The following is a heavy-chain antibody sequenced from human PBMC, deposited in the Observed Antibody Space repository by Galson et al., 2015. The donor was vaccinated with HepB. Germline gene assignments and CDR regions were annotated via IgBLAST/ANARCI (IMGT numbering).Heavy chain of an antibody. D-gene: IGHD3-22*01. CDR3: ARGLSVGLGYSFPYYFDY. J-gene: IGHJ4*02. CDR1: GFTFSSYA. CDR2: ISYDGSNK. Sequence: SLRLSCAASGFTFSSYAMHWVRQAPGKGLEWVAVISYDGSNKYYADSVKGRFTISRDNSKNTLYLQMNSLRAEDTAVYYCARGLSVGLGYSFPYYFDYWGQGTLVTVSS. V-gene: IGHV3-30-3*01.